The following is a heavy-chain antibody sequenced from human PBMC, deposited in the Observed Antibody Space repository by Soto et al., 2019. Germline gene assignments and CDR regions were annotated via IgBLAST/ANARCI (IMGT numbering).Heavy chain of an antibody. Sequence: ASVKVYCKASGGTFSSYAISWVRQAPGQGLEWMGGIIPIFGTANYAQKFQGRVTITADESTSTAYMELSSLRSEDTAVYYCARVLFLERLFIYCMDVPCQGTTV. V-gene: IGHV1-69*13. D-gene: IGHD3-3*01. CDR3: ARVLFLERLFIYCMDV. CDR1: GGTFSSYA. CDR2: IIPIFGTA. J-gene: IGHJ6*02.